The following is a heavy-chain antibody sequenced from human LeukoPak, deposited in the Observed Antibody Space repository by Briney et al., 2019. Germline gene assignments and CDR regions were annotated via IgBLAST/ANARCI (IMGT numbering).Heavy chain of an antibody. CDR3: VRGQFFFAF. D-gene: IGHD5-24*01. CDR1: GGSITSSSYY. Sequence: SETLSLTCTVSGGSITSSSYYWGWIRQPPGKGLEWIGSIYYSGSTHYNPSLKSRVTISVNTSKNQFSLTLTSVTAADTAVYYCVRGQFFFAFWGRGTPVTVSS. J-gene: IGHJ2*01. CDR2: IYYSGST. V-gene: IGHV4-39*07.